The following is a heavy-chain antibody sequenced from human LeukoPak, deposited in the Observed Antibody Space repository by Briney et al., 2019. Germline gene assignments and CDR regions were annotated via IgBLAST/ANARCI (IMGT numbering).Heavy chain of an antibody. CDR1: GFTFTDYY. CDR3: ARDPSIGSGWYGV. D-gene: IGHD6-19*01. Sequence: ASVKVSCKASGFTFTDYYMHWVRLAPGQGLEWMGWINPKSGGTNYAQKFQGRVTMTTDTSTSTAYMELRSLRSDDTAVYYCARDPSIGSGWYGVWGQGTLVTVSS. V-gene: IGHV1-2*02. J-gene: IGHJ4*02. CDR2: INPKSGGT.